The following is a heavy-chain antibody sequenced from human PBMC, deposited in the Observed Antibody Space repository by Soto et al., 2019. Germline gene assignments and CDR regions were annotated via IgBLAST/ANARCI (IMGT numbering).Heavy chain of an antibody. V-gene: IGHV1-69*13. J-gene: IGHJ6*02. CDR1: GGTFSSYA. CDR3: ARASAMAVDRSSYSSGWYRLYYGMDV. D-gene: IGHD6-19*01. CDR2: IIPIFGTA. Sequence: ASVKVSCKASGGTFSSYAISWVRQAPGQGLEWMGGIIPIFGTANYAQKFQGRVTITADESTSTAYMELSSLRSEGTAVYYCARASAMAVDRSSYSSGWYRLYYGMDVWGQGTTVTVSS.